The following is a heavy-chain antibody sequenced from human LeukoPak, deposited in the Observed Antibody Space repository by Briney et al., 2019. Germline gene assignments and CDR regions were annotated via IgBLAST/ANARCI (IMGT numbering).Heavy chain of an antibody. V-gene: IGHV3-9*01. CDR1: GFTFDDYA. Sequence: PGGSLRLSCAASGFTFDDYAMHWVRQAPGKGLQWVSGISWNSGRTGYADSVRGRFTISRDTARNSLYLQMNSLRADDTAVYFCARERAIAYWGQGTLVTVSS. CDR3: ARERAIAY. J-gene: IGHJ4*02. CDR2: ISWNSGRT.